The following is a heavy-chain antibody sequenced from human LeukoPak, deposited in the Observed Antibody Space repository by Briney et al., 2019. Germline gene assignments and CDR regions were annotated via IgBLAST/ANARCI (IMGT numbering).Heavy chain of an antibody. CDR1: GLSFRDAW. D-gene: IGHD4-23*01. CDR2: TIGGGGPA. V-gene: IGHV3-15*01. CDR3: TWMATVVTVDI. J-gene: IGHJ4*02. Sequence: PGGSLRLSCAVSGLSFRDAWLCWVRQAPGKGLEWIGRTIGGGGPADYAAPVKGRFTISRDYSKDTMYLHMNSLKTEDTAVYYCTWMATVVTVDIWGQGTLVTVSS.